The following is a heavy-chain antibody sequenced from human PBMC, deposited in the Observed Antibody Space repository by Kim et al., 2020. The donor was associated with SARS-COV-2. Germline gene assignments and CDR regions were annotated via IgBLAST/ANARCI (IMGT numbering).Heavy chain of an antibody. V-gene: IGHV4-34*01. J-gene: IGHJ2*01. CDR2: INHRGSG. D-gene: IGHD2-15*01. CDR1: GGSFSGYY. CDR3: ATARGGGSGSYFDL. Sequence: SETLSLTCAVHGGSFSGYYWSWIRQPPGKGLEWIGEINHRGSGNHNPSLKSRVSILVDTSKNQFSLKLTSVTAADTALYYCATARGGGSGSYFDLWGRGTLVTVSS.